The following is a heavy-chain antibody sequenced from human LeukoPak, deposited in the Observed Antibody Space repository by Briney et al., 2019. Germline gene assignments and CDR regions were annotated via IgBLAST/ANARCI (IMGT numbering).Heavy chain of an antibody. D-gene: IGHD2-21*01. CDR3: ASNCGADC. CDR2: IKHDGGEQ. J-gene: IGHJ4*02. CDR1: GCTFSSYW. V-gene: IGHV3-7*01. Sequence: AGRCLRLSCAASGCTFSSYWMGWVSQTPGKGLEWLASIKHDGGEQNYVDSVKGRFTIFRDNAKNSLYLQMNSLRVDDTAVYYCASNCGADCWGQGTLVTVSS.